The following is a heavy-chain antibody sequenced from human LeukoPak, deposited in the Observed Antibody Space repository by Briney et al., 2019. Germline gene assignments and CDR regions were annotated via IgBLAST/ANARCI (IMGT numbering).Heavy chain of an antibody. D-gene: IGHD3-16*01. J-gene: IGHJ4*02. V-gene: IGHV4-59*01. CDR2: FYNSGRS. Sequence: SETLSLTCTVSDDSISDYYRGWIRQPPGKGLEWIGYFYNSGRSTYNPSLKSRVTISADTSKNHFPLKLNSVTTADTAVYYCTRGAGWLIDYWGQGILVTVSS. CDR1: DDSISDYY. CDR3: TRGAGWLIDY.